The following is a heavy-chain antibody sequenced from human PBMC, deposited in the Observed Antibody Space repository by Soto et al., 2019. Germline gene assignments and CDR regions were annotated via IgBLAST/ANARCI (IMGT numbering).Heavy chain of an antibody. V-gene: IGHV4-59*08. CDR3: ARLGDCDWLSHPYGMDG. J-gene: IGHJ6*02. D-gene: IGHD3-9*01. CDR1: GGSISSYY. Sequence: SETLSLTCTVSGGSISSYYWSWIRQPPGKGLEWIGYIYYSGSTNYNPSLKSRVTISVDTSKNQFSLKLSSVTAADTAVYYCARLGDCDWLSHPYGMDGWGQGTTVTVSS. CDR2: IYYSGST.